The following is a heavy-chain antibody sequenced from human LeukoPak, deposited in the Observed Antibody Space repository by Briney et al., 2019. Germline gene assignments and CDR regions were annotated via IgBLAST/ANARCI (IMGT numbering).Heavy chain of an antibody. Sequence: SETLSLTCTVSGGSMSSSYWSWIRQPPGKGLEWLGYLYYTGSPNSNPSPKSRVTISLDTSKNQFSLRLSFVTAADTAVYYCARRRQITFYSPYAFDMWGQGTMVTVSS. D-gene: IGHD2/OR15-2a*01. J-gene: IGHJ3*02. CDR3: ARRRQITFYSPYAFDM. CDR2: LYYTGSP. CDR1: GGSMSSSY. V-gene: IGHV4-59*08.